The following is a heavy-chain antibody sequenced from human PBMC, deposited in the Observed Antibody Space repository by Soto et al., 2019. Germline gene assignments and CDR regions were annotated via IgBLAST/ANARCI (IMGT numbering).Heavy chain of an antibody. Sequence: GGSLRLSCAASGFTFSSYGMHWVRQAPGKGLEWVAVIWYDGSNKYYADSVKGRFTISRDNSKNTLYLQMNSLRAEDTAVYYCARDLRATVDQANLSPTYYFDYWGQGTLVTVSS. CDR3: ARDLRATVDQANLSPTYYFDY. CDR1: GFTFSSYG. J-gene: IGHJ4*02. CDR2: IWYDGSNK. D-gene: IGHD4-4*01. V-gene: IGHV3-33*01.